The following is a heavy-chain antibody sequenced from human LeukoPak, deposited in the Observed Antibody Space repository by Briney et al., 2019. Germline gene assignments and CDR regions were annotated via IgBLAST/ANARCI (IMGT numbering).Heavy chain of an antibody. D-gene: IGHD3-10*01. CDR1: GGTFSSYA. Sequence: ASVKVSCKASGGTFSSYAISWVRLAPGQGLEWMGWISGYNGNTNYAQKFQGRVTMNTDTSTSTAYMELRSLRSDDTAVYYCARNYYDSGSYFWFDPWGQGTLVTVSS. CDR2: ISGYNGNT. CDR3: ARNYYDSGSYFWFDP. J-gene: IGHJ5*02. V-gene: IGHV1-18*01.